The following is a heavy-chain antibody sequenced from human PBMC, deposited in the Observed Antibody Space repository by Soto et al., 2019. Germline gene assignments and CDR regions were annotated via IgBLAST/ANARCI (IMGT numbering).Heavy chain of an antibody. Sequence: QMHIQQWGAGLLKPSETLSLTCAVSGGSFNDFYWNWVRQPPGEGLEWIGEVNHAGGTDYNPSLKSRVTISEDRSMNQLSLRLKSVTAVDTATYYCARRGRYGGRSYTGWGQGTLVTVS. CDR2: VNHAGGT. V-gene: IGHV4-34*02. D-gene: IGHD1-26*01. CDR1: GGSFNDFY. J-gene: IGHJ4*02. CDR3: ARRGRYGGRSYTG.